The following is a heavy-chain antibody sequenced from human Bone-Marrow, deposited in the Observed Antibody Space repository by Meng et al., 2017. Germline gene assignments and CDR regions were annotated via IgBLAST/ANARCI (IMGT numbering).Heavy chain of an antibody. CDR2: ISGSGGST. CDR1: GFTFSSYA. V-gene: IGHV3-23*01. D-gene: IGHD3-10*01. J-gene: IGHJ3*02. CDR3: AKEEYSRVTMVRGAFGGGAFDI. Sequence: GESLKISCAASGFTFSSYAMHWVRQAPGKGLEWVSAISGSGGSTYYADSVKGRFTISRDNSKNTLYLQMNSLRAEDTAVYYCAKEEYSRVTMVRGAFGGGAFDIWGQGTMVTVSS.